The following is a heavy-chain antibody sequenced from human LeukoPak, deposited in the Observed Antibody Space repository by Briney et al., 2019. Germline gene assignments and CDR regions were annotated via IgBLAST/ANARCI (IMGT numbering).Heavy chain of an antibody. V-gene: IGHV4-4*07. D-gene: IGHD2-21*01. CDR1: GGSISSYY. CDR2: IYASGTT. CDR3: ARGPYCGGDCYFDN. Sequence: PSETLSLTCTVSGGSISSYYWTWVRQPAGKGLEWIGRIYASGTTNYNPSLNSRVTMSVDTSKNQFSLRLSSVTAADTAVYYCARGPYCGGDCYFDNWGQGTLVTVSS. J-gene: IGHJ4*02.